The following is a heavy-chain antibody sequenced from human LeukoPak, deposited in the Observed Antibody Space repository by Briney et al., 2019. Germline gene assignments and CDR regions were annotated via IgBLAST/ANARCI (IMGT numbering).Heavy chain of an antibody. CDR3: ARELQAGHYMDV. CDR1: GGTFSSYA. J-gene: IGHJ6*03. Sequence: GASVKVSCKASGGTFSSYAISWVRQAPGQGLEWMGGIIPIFGTANYAQKFQGRVTITTDESTSTAYMELSSLRSEDTAVYYCARELQAGHYMDVWGKGTTVTVSS. V-gene: IGHV1-69*05. CDR2: IIPIFGTA. D-gene: IGHD3-10*01.